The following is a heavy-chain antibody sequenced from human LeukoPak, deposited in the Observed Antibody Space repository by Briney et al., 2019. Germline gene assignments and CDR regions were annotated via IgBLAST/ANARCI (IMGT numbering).Heavy chain of an antibody. CDR1: GGSLSNYY. CDR2: IYFSGST. CDR3: ARVPRSYYYYYYMDV. J-gene: IGHJ6*03. V-gene: IGHV4-59*01. Sequence: PSETLSLTCTVSGGSLSNYYWSWIRLPPGKGLEWIGYIYFSGSTNYNPSLKSRLTISVDTSKNQFFLKLSSVTAADTAVYYCARVPRSYYYYYYMDVWGKGTTVTVSS.